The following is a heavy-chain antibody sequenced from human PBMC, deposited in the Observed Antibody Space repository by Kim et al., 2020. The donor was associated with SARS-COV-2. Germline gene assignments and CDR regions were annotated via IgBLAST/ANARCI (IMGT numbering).Heavy chain of an antibody. CDR1: GFTVSSNY. D-gene: IGHD3-22*01. J-gene: IGHJ4*02. CDR2: IYSGGST. V-gene: IGHV3-66*01. Sequence: GGSLRLSCAASGFTVSSNYMSWVRQAPGKGLEWVSVIYSGGSTYYADSVKGRFTISRDNSKNTLYLQMNSLRAEDTAVYYCARDLTPYYYDSGDYWGQGTLVTVSS. CDR3: ARDLTPYYYDSGDY.